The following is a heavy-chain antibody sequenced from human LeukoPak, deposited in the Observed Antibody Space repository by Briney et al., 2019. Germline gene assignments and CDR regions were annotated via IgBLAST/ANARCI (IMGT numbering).Heavy chain of an antibody. CDR1: GGSISTYY. J-gene: IGHJ2*01. CDR2: IHASGNT. Sequence: SETLSLTCTVSGGSISTYYWSWIRQPAGKALGWIGRIHASGNTNCNPSLKSRVTLSVDTSKNQFSLKLNSVTAADTAVYYCARENVARYWYFDLWGRGTLVTVSS. V-gene: IGHV4-4*07. CDR3: ARENVARYWYFDL.